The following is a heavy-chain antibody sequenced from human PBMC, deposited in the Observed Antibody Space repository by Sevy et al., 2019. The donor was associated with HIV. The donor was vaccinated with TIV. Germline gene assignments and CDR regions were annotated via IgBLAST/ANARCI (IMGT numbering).Heavy chain of an antibody. Sequence: SETLSLTCSVSGGSISRNSYDWGWIRQPPGKGLEWIGSIFYSGNTYYATSLRSRVTISVDTSKNQFSLNLSSVTDADTAVYYCARHGGLVGRGFDFWGQGTLVTVSS. D-gene: IGHD2-21*01. CDR1: GGSISRNSYD. J-gene: IGHJ4*02. CDR3: ARHGGLVGRGFDF. CDR2: IFYSGNT. V-gene: IGHV4-39*01.